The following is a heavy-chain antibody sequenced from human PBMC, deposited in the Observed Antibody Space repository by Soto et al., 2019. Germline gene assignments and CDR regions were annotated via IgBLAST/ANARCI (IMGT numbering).Heavy chain of an antibody. CDR3: ARAGDDILTGYSLDY. V-gene: IGHV4-59*01. CDR1: GGSISSYY. J-gene: IGHJ4*02. Sequence: SETLSLTCTVSGGSISSYYWSWIRQPPGKGLEWIGYIYYSGSTNYNPSLKSRVTISVDTSKNQFSLKLSSVTAADTAVYYCARAGDDILTGYSLDYWGQGTLVTVSS. D-gene: IGHD3-9*01. CDR2: IYYSGST.